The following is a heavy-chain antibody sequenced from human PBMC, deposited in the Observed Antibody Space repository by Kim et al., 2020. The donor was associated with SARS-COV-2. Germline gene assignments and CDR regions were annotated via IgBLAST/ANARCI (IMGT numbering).Heavy chain of an antibody. Sequence: GGSLRLSCAASGFTFSNAWMSWVRQAPGKGLEWVGRIKSKTDGGTTDYAAPVKGRFTISRDDSKNTLYLQMNSLKTEDTAVYYCTTDYSSSWYEPEPTGGAFDIWGQGTMVTVSS. V-gene: IGHV3-15*01. CDR3: TTDYSSSWYEPEPTGGAFDI. CDR1: GFTFSNAW. CDR2: IKSKTDGGTT. J-gene: IGHJ3*02. D-gene: IGHD6-13*01.